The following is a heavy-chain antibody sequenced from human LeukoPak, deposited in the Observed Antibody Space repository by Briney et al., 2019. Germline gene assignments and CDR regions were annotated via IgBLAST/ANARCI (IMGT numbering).Heavy chain of an antibody. CDR1: GGTFSSYA. D-gene: IGHD3-22*01. J-gene: IGHJ4*02. V-gene: IGHV1-69*01. CDR3: ARASSSGSLTADFDY. CDR2: IISIFGTA. Sequence: SVKVSCKASGGTFSSYAISWVRQAPGQGLEWMGGIISIFGTANYAQKFQGRVTITADESTSTAYMELSSLRSEDTAVYYCARASSSGSLTADFDYWGQGTLVTVSS.